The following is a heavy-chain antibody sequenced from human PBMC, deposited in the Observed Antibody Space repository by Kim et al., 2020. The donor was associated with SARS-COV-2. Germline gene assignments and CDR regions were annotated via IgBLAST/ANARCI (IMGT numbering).Heavy chain of an antibody. J-gene: IGHJ4*02. Sequence: SETLSLTCTVSGGSISSSSYYWGWIRQPPEKGLEWIGSIYYSGSTYYNPSLKSRVTISVDTSKNQFSLKLSSVTAADTAVYYCARLSGGGGNLFDYWGQG. D-gene: IGHD2-15*01. CDR3: ARLSGGGGNLFDY. CDR1: GGSISSSSYY. V-gene: IGHV4-39*01. CDR2: IYYSGST.